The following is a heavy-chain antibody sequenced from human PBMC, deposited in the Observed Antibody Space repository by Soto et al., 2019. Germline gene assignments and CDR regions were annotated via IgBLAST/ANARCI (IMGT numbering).Heavy chain of an antibody. CDR2: ISAYNGNT. V-gene: IGHV1-18*01. CDR1: GYTFTSYG. J-gene: IGHJ5*02. Sequence: ASVKVSCKASGYTFTSYGISWVRQAPGQGLEWMGWISAYNGNTNYAQKLQGRVTMTTDTSTSTAYMELRSLRSDDTAVYFCAREAHYYDSSRFDPWGQGTLVTVSS. CDR3: AREAHYYDSSRFDP. D-gene: IGHD3-22*01.